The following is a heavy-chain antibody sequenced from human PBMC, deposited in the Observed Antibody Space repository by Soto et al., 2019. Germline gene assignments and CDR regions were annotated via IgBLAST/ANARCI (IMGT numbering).Heavy chain of an antibody. D-gene: IGHD4-17*01. V-gene: IGHV3-48*01. Sequence: GGSLRLSCAASGFTFSSYSMNWVRQAPGKGLEWVSYISSSSSTIYYADSVKGRFTISRDNAKNSLYLQMNSLRAEDTAVYYCASTPLFDDYGDYYFDYWGQGTLVTVSS. CDR1: GFTFSSYS. CDR2: ISSSSSTI. CDR3: ASTPLFDDYGDYYFDY. J-gene: IGHJ4*02.